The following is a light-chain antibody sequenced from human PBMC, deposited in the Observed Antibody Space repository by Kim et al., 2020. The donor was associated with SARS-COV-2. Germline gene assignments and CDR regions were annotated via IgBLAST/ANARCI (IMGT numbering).Light chain of an antibody. V-gene: IGKV3-11*01. J-gene: IGKJ4*01. CDR2: DAS. Sequence: EIVLTQSTATLSLCPGERATLSCRASQGISSYLAWYQQKPGQAPRLLIYDASNRATGIPARFSGSGSGTDFTLTISSLEPEDFAVYYCQQRTSWPTVTFGGGTKVDIK. CDR1: QGISSY. CDR3: QQRTSWPTVT.